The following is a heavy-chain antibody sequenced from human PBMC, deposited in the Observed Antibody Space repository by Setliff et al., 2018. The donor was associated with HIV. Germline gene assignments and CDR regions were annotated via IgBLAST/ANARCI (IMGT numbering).Heavy chain of an antibody. D-gene: IGHD1-1*01. CDR2: INPYSGDT. CDR3: AREARLEGAFDI. CDR1: TLIDYY. J-gene: IGHJ3*02. Sequence: TLIDYYMHWVRQAPGQGLEWVGWINPYSGDTNYAQKFHGRVTMTRDTSINTAYMDLRTLRSDDTAVYYCAREARLEGAFDIWGQGTMVTVSS. V-gene: IGHV1-2*02.